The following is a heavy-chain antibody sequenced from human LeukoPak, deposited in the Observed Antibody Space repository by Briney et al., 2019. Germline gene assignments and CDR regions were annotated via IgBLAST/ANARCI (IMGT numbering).Heavy chain of an antibody. CDR3: ARDTASYGGNFIADY. J-gene: IGHJ4*02. V-gene: IGHV1-46*01. CDR1: GYTFTSYY. Sequence: ASVKVSCKASGYTFTSYYMHWVRQAPGQGLEWMGIINPSGGSTSYAQKFQGRVTMTRDTSTSTVYMELSSLRSEDTAVYYCARDTASYGGNFIADYWGQGTLVTVSS. D-gene: IGHD4-23*01. CDR2: INPSGGST.